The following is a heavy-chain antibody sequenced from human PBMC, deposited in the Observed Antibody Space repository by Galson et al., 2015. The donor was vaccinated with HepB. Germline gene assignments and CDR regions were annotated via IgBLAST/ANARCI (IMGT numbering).Heavy chain of an antibody. CDR2: IVPIFGKI. V-gene: IGHV1-69*04. Sequence: SVKVSCKASGGSFSSFVFTWVRQAPGQGLEWLGTIVPIFGKINYAPKFQGRVTLSADKSTRTAYMELSSLTSEDTALYYCARDQYHSGGCHHYSFYGMDAWGQGTTVTVSS. CDR1: GGSFSSFV. CDR3: ARDQYHSGGCHHYSFYGMDA. D-gene: IGHD2-15*01. J-gene: IGHJ6*02.